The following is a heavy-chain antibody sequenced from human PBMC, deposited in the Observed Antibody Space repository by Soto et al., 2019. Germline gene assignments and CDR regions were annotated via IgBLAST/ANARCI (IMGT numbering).Heavy chain of an antibody. CDR3: ARGGGCSSTSCYARRGAYYYYGMDV. D-gene: IGHD2-2*01. CDR1: GGTFSSYA. CDR2: IIPIFGTA. V-gene: IGHV1-69*12. J-gene: IGHJ6*02. Sequence: QVQLVQSGAEVKKPGSSVKVSCKASGGTFSSYAISWVRQAPGQGLEWMGGIIPIFGTANYAQKFQGRVTITADESTGTADMELSSLRSEDTAEYYCARGGGCSSTSCYARRGAYYYYGMDVWGQGTTVTVSS.